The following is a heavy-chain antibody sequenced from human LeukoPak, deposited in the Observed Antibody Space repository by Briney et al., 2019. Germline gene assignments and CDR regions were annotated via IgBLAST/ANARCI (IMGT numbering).Heavy chain of an antibody. CDR2: ISYDGSNK. CDR3: AKDHGFGYCSSTSCLGGYYYYYGMDV. V-gene: IGHV3-30*04. CDR1: GFSFSSYA. J-gene: IGHJ6*02. D-gene: IGHD2-2*03. Sequence: GGSLRLSCAAPGFSFSSYAMHWVRQAPGKGLEWVAVISYDGSNKYYVDSVKGRFTISRDNSKNTLYLQMNSLRAEDTAVYYCAKDHGFGYCSSTSCLGGYYYYYGMDVWGQGTTVTVSS.